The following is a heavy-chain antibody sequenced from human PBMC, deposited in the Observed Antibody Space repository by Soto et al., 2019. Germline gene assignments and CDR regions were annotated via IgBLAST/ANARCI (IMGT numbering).Heavy chain of an antibody. D-gene: IGHD3-9*01. J-gene: IGHJ6*03. V-gene: IGHV1-58*02. Sequence: ASVKVSCKASGFTFTSSAMQWVRQARGQRLEWIGWIVVGSGNTNYAQKFQERVTITREMSTSTAYMELSSLRSEDTAVYYCAADGMGIYDILTGYLDYYYMDVWGKGTTVTVSS. CDR3: AADGMGIYDILTGYLDYYYMDV. CDR1: GFTFTSSA. CDR2: IVVGSGNT.